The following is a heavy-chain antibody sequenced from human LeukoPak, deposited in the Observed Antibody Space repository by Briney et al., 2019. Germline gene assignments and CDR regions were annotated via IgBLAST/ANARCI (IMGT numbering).Heavy chain of an antibody. CDR2: IYTSGST. CDR1: GGSISSGSYY. J-gene: IGHJ6*03. D-gene: IGHD1-26*01. V-gene: IGHV4-61*02. Sequence: PSETLSLTCTVSGGSISSGSYYWRWIRQPAGKGLEWIRRIYTSGSTNYNPSLKSRVTISVDTSKNQFSLKLSSVTAADTAVYYCASSGSYSYYYYMDVWGKGTTVTVSS. CDR3: ASSGSYSYYYYMDV.